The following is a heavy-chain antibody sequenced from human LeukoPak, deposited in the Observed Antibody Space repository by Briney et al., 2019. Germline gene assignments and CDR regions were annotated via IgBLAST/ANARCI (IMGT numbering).Heavy chain of an antibody. J-gene: IGHJ4*02. Sequence: GASVKVSCKVSGYTLTELSMHWVRQAPGKGLEWMGGFDPEDGETIYAQKFQGRVTMTEDTSTDTAYMELSSLRSEDTAVYYCAKTYGSGSYVPTFIDYWGQGTLVTVSS. CDR3: AKTYGSGSYVPTFIDY. D-gene: IGHD3-10*01. V-gene: IGHV1-24*01. CDR1: GYTLTELS. CDR2: FDPEDGET.